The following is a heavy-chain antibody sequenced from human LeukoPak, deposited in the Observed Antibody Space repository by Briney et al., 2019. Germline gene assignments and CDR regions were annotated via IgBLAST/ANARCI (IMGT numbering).Heavy chain of an antibody. J-gene: IGHJ4*02. CDR3: ARARRITGTSRGYYFDY. D-gene: IGHD1-20*01. Sequence: ASVKVSCKASGYTFTSYDINWVRQATGQGLEWMGWMNPNSGNTGYAQKFQGRVTITRNTSISTAYMELSSLRSEDTAVYYCARARRITGTSRGYYFDYWGQGTLVTVSS. CDR2: MNPNSGNT. CDR1: GYTFTSYD. V-gene: IGHV1-8*03.